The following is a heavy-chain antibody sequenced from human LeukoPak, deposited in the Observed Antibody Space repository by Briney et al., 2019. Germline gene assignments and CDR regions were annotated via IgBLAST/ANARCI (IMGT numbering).Heavy chain of an antibody. CDR2: MRYDGSNK. CDR3: AKPQLGRELLAPDAFDI. D-gene: IGHD1-26*01. V-gene: IGHV3-30*02. CDR1: GFTFSSYG. J-gene: IGHJ3*02. Sequence: PGGSLRLSCAASGFTFSSYGMHLVRQAPGKGLEWVAFMRYDGSNKYYADSVRGRFTISRDNSKNTLYLQMNSLRAEDTAVYYCAKPQLGRELLAPDAFDIWGQGTMVTVSS.